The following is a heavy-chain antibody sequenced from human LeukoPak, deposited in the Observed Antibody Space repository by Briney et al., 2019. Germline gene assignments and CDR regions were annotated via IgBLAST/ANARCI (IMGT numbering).Heavy chain of an antibody. D-gene: IGHD6-13*01. CDR1: GGSLSSYY. Sequence: PSETLSLTCTVSGGSLSSYYWSWIRQPPGKGLEWIGYIYYSGSTNYNPSLKSRVTISVDTSKNQFSLKLSSVTAADTAVYYCARVLSSSWSYYFDYWGQGTLVTVSS. V-gene: IGHV4-59*01. CDR2: IYYSGST. J-gene: IGHJ4*02. CDR3: ARVLSSSWSYYFDY.